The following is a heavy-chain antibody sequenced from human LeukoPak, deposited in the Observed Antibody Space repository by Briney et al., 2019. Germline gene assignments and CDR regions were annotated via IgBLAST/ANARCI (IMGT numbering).Heavy chain of an antibody. D-gene: IGHD3-10*01. CDR3: ATMDYNYYGSGSYYNDGY. CDR2: IRYDGSNK. Sequence: GGSLRLSCAASGFTFSSYSMNWVRQAPGKGLEWVAFIRYDGSNKYYADSVKGRFTISRDNSKNTLYLQMNSLRAEDTAVYYCATMDYNYYGSGSYYNDGYWGQGTLVTVSS. CDR1: GFTFSSYS. V-gene: IGHV3-30*02. J-gene: IGHJ4*02.